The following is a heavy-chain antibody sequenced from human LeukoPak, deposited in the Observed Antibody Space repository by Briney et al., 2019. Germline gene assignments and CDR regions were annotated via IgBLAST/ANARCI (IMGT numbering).Heavy chain of an antibody. Sequence: SETLSLTCTVSGGSISNYYWSWIRQSPGKGLQWIGYIYYTGSTIYNPSLKSRVTISVDTSKNQFSLKLASVTAADTAVYYCAGDSYSGFDHWGQGTLVTVSS. J-gene: IGHJ4*02. CDR3: AGDSYSGFDH. V-gene: IGHV4-59*01. CDR1: GGSISNYY. CDR2: IYYTGST. D-gene: IGHD4-11*01.